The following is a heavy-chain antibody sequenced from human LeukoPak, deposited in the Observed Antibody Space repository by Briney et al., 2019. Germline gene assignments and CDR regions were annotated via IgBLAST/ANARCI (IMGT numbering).Heavy chain of an antibody. CDR3: AASFRVTGPTYYY. CDR1: GFTFTSPW. V-gene: IGHV3-74*01. D-gene: IGHD1-20*01. Sequence: GGSLTLSCAQSGFTFTSPWMHWVRQPPGKGLVWVSHISDDGKKANYADSVKGRFTISRDAAKNTLHLQMDSLRVEDTAVYYCAASFRVTGPTYYYWGQRTMVTVSS. CDR2: ISDDGKKA. J-gene: IGHJ4*02.